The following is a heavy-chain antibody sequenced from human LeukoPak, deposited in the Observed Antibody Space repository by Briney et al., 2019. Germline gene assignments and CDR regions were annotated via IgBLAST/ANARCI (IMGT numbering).Heavy chain of an antibody. D-gene: IGHD6-19*01. J-gene: IGHJ4*02. CDR3: ARHTKNSSGWYYFDY. CDR1: GGSINSYY. CDR2: IYYSGST. Sequence: PSETLSLTCTVSGGSINSYYWSWLRQPPGKGLEWIGYIYYSGSTNYNPSLKSRVTISVDTSKNQFSLKRSSVTAADTAVYYCARHTKNSSGWYYFDYWGQGTLVTVSS. V-gene: IGHV4-59*08.